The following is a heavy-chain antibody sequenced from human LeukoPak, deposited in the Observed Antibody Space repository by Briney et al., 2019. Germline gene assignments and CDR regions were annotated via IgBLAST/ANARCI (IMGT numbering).Heavy chain of an antibody. D-gene: IGHD2-8*01. Sequence: SETLSLTCTVSGGSISSYYWSWIRQPPGQGLEWIGYIYTSGSTNYNPSLKSRVTISVDTSKNQFSLKLSSVTAADTAVYYCARTKGPSYYYYYMDVWGKGTTVTVSS. CDR1: GGSISSYY. CDR3: ARTKGPSYYYYYMDV. J-gene: IGHJ6*03. CDR2: IYTSGST. V-gene: IGHV4-4*09.